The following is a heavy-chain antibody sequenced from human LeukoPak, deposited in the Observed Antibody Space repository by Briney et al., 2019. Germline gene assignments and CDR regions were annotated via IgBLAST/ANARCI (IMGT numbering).Heavy chain of an antibody. CDR1: GGSIRSGSQY. CDR2: IYYSGST. Sequence: SETLSLTCTVSGGSIRSGSQYWAWIRQPPGKGLEWIGSIYYSGSTYYNPSLENRVTISIDTSKNHFSLKLSSLSAADTSVYYCAKRDDSGGHLVDLWGQGTLVTVS. D-gene: IGHD3-22*01. CDR3: AKRDDSGGHLVDL. J-gene: IGHJ4*02. V-gene: IGHV4-39*02.